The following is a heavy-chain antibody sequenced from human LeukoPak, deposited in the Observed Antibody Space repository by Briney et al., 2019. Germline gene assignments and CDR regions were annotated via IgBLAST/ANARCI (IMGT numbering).Heavy chain of an antibody. CDR1: GFPFSNFW. Sequence: GGSLRLSCAASGFPFSNFWMSWVRQAPGKGLEWVASIKVDGSEKYYVDSVKGRFTISRDNAKNSLYLQMNSLRAEDTAVYYCARGPLVLRFLEWLLYPDAFDIWGQGTMVTVSS. CDR2: IKVDGSEK. CDR3: ARGPLVLRFLEWLLYPDAFDI. V-gene: IGHV3-7*01. J-gene: IGHJ3*02. D-gene: IGHD3-3*01.